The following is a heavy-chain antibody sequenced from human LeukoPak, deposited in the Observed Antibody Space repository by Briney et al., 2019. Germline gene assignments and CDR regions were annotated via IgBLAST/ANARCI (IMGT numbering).Heavy chain of an antibody. J-gene: IGHJ4*02. CDR2: MFHSGST. D-gene: IGHD6-19*01. CDR3: ARRGSAGWYADF. Sequence: PSETLSLTCAVSGYSISSDYYWGWIRQSPGKGLEWIGTMFHSGSTYYNPSLMSRVTISVDKSKNQFPLKLNSVTAADTAVYFCARRGSAGWYADFWGQGTLVTVSS. CDR1: GYSISSDYY. V-gene: IGHV4-38-2*01.